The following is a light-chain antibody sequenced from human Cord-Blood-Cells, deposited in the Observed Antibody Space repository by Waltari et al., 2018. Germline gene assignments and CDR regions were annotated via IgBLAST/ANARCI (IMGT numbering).Light chain of an antibody. Sequence: DIVMTQSPVSLAVSLGERATINCKYSQSVLYSSKNKNYLAWYQQKPGQPPKLLIYWASTREAGVPDRFSGSGSGTDFTLTISSLQAEDVAVYYCQQYDSAPWTFGQGTKVEIK. CDR3: QQYDSAPWT. CDR2: WAS. CDR1: QSVLYSSKNKNY. J-gene: IGKJ1*01. V-gene: IGKV4-1*01.